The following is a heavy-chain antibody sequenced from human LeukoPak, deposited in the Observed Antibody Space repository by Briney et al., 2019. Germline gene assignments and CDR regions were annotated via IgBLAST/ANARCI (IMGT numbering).Heavy chain of an antibody. CDR3: ARKVVVAANIDY. CDR1: GGFISSGGCY. V-gene: IGHV4-31*03. Sequence: PSETLSLTFPVSGGFISSGGCYWSWIRQHPGRGLEWIGYIYYNGSTYYNPPVKSRVTISVDTSKDQFSLKLSSVNDADTAVYYCARKVVVAANIDYWGQGTLVTVSS. D-gene: IGHD2-15*01. J-gene: IGHJ4*02. CDR2: IYYNGST.